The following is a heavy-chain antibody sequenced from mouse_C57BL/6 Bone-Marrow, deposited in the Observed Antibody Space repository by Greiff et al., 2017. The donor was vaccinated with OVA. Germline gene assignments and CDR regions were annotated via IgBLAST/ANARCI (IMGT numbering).Heavy chain of an antibody. CDR3: ARGGLGPAMDY. D-gene: IGHD4-1*01. J-gene: IGHJ4*01. Sequence: EVQLQQSGPVLVKPGASVKMSCKASGYTFTDYYMNWVKQSHGKSLEWIGVINPYNGGTSYNQKFKGKATLTVDKSSSTAYMELNSLTSEDSAVYYCARGGLGPAMDYWGQGTSVTVSS. V-gene: IGHV1-19*01. CDR2: INPYNGGT. CDR1: GYTFTDYY.